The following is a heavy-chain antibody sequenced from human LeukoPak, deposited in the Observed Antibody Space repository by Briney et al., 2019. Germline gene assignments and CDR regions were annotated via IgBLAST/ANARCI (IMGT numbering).Heavy chain of an antibody. CDR1: GFTSSSYA. V-gene: IGHV3-23*01. D-gene: IGHD1-1*01. Sequence: GGSLRLSCAASGFTSSSYAMSWVRQAPGKGLEWVSAISGSGGSTYYADSVKGRFTISRDNSKNTLYLQMNSLKAEDTAVYYCAKGMYNWNDFFFDYWGQGTLVTVSS. CDR2: ISGSGGST. J-gene: IGHJ4*02. CDR3: AKGMYNWNDFFFDY.